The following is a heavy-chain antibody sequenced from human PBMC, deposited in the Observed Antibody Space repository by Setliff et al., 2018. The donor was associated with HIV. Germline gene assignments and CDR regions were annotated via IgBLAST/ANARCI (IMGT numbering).Heavy chain of an antibody. CDR1: GGSISSYY. Sequence: KPSETRSLTCTVSGGSISSYYWNWIRQPPGKGLEWIGYIDYSGSTNYNTSLRSRVTISLDTSKNQFSLKLSSVTAADTAVYYCARERRGGYSGYDSHWYFDLWGRGTLVTVSS. D-gene: IGHD5-12*01. CDR2: IDYSGST. CDR3: ARERRGGYSGYDSHWYFDL. V-gene: IGHV4-59*01. J-gene: IGHJ2*01.